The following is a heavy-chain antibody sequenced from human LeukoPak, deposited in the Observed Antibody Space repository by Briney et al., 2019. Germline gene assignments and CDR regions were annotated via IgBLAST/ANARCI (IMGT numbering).Heavy chain of an antibody. D-gene: IGHD3-3*01. CDR2: IYTSGST. V-gene: IGHV4-61*02. J-gene: IGHJ5*02. Sequence: SETLSLTCTVSGGSISSGSYYWSWIRQPAGKGLEWIGRIYTSGSTNYNPSLKSRVTISVDTSKNQFSLKLSSVTAADTAVYYCARATYYDLLEDNTNWFDPWGQGTLVTVSS. CDR1: GGSISSGSYY. CDR3: ARATYYDLLEDNTNWFDP.